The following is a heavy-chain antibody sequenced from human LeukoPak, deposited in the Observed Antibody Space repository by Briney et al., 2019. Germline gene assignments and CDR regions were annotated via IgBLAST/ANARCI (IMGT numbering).Heavy chain of an antibody. CDR3: ARIVLPGRPKTSYES. Sequence: GASVKVSCKASGHTFSDYYLHCVRQAPGQGLEWMGWINPNSGDTNSTQKFQGRVTMTRGTSSSLSYMELRSLTVDDTAVYYCARIVLPGRPKTSYESWGQGTLVTVSS. V-gene: IGHV1-2*02. J-gene: IGHJ4*02. CDR1: GHTFSDYY. CDR2: INPNSGDT. D-gene: IGHD2-21*01.